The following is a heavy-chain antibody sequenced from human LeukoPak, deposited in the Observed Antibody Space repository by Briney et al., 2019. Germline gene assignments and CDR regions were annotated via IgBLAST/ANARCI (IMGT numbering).Heavy chain of an antibody. CDR3: ARHYGGKNWFDP. Sequence: SETLSLTCPVAGGSISSYYWSWIRQPPGKGLGWIGYIYYSGSTNYNPSLKSRVTISVDTSKNQFSLKLSSVTAADTAVYYCARHYGGKNWFDPWGQGTLVTVSS. J-gene: IGHJ5*02. D-gene: IGHD4-23*01. CDR1: GGSISSYY. V-gene: IGHV4-59*08. CDR2: IYYSGST.